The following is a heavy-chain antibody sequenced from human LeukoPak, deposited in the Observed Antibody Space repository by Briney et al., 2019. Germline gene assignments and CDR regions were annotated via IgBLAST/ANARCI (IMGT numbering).Heavy chain of an antibody. CDR2: ISSSSSDI. J-gene: IGHJ4*02. Sequence: GGSLRLSCAASGFTFSSYTMNWVRQAPGKGLEWVSSISSSSSDIYYADSVKGRFTISRDNAKKSLYLQMNSLRAEDTAVYYCARAILYPYYFDHWGQGTLVTVSS. D-gene: IGHD2-8*01. CDR3: ARAILYPYYFDH. CDR1: GFTFSSYT. V-gene: IGHV3-21*01.